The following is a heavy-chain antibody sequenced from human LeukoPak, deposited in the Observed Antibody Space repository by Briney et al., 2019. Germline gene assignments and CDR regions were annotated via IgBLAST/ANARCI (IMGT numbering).Heavy chain of an antibody. CDR1: GGSISSYY. Sequence: KASETLSLTCTVSGGSISSYYWSWIRQPPGKGLEWIGYIYYSGSTNYNPSLKSRVTISVDTSKNQFSLKLSSVTAADTAVYYCARNPGEYFDYWGQGTLVTVSS. CDR3: ARNPGEYFDY. D-gene: IGHD7-27*01. J-gene: IGHJ4*02. V-gene: IGHV4-59*01. CDR2: IYYSGST.